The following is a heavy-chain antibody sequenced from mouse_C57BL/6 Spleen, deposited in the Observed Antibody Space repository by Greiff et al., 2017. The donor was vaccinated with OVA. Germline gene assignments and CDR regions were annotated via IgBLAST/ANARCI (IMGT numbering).Heavy chain of an antibody. V-gene: IGHV5-4*03. Sequence: EVKLVESGGGLVKPGGSLKLSCAASGFTFSSYAMSWVRQTPEKRLEWVATISDGGSYTYYPDNVKGRFTISRDNAKNNLYLQMSHLKSEDTAMYYCARVGTTVVARNYFDYWGQGTTLTVSS. D-gene: IGHD1-1*01. CDR3: ARVGTTVVARNYFDY. CDR1: GFTFSSYA. J-gene: IGHJ2*01. CDR2: ISDGGSYT.